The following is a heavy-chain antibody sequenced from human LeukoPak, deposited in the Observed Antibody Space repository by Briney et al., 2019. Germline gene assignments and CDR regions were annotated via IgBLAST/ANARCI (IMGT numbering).Heavy chain of an antibody. D-gene: IGHD6-13*01. CDR1: GGSISSYY. Sequence: SETLSLTCTVSGGSISSYYWSWIRQPPGKGLEWIGYIYYSGSTNYSPSLKSRLTISEDTSENQFSLKLSSVTAADTAVYYCARTYGSSGLGYFDLWGRGTLVTVSS. CDR2: IYYSGST. J-gene: IGHJ2*01. CDR3: ARTYGSSGLGYFDL. V-gene: IGHV4-59*01.